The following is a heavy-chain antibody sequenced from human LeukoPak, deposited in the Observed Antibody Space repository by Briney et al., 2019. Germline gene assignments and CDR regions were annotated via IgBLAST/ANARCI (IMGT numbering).Heavy chain of an antibody. Sequence: SETLSLTCAVYGGSFSGYYWSWIRQPPGKGLEWIGEINHSGSTDCNPSLKSRVTISVDTSKNQFSLKLSSVTAADTAVYYCARQIFGVVIIDYFDYWGQGTLVTVSS. D-gene: IGHD3-3*01. CDR3: ARQIFGVVIIDYFDY. J-gene: IGHJ4*02. V-gene: IGHV4-34*01. CDR2: INHSGST. CDR1: GGSFSGYY.